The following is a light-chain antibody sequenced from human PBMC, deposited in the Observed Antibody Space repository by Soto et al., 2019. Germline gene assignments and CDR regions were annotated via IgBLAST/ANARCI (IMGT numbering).Light chain of an antibody. J-gene: IGLJ2*01. CDR1: SSNIGSNY. V-gene: IGLV1-47*01. Sequence: QAVVTQPPSASGTPGQRVTISCSGSSSNIGSNYVFWYQQLPGTAPKLLIYRNNQRPSGVPDRFSGSKSGTSASLAISGLRSEDEADYSCAAWDDSLSGVGFGGGTQLTVL. CDR2: RNN. CDR3: AAWDDSLSGVG.